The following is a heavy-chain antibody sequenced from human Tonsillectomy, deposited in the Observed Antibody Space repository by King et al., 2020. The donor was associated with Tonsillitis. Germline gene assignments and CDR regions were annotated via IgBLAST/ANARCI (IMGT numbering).Heavy chain of an antibody. D-gene: IGHD6-13*01. V-gene: IGHV5-10-1*03. CDR1: GYSVTSYW. CDR2: IDTSDAYT. CDR3: ASSGKPGYSSSHSDY. J-gene: IGHJ4*02. Sequence: VQLVESGAEVKKPGESLRISCKGSGYSVTSYWITWVRQMPGKGLEWMGRIDTSDAYTNYSPSFQGHVTISADKSISTAYLQWSSLKASDSAMYYCASSGKPGYSSSHSDYWGQGTLVTVSS.